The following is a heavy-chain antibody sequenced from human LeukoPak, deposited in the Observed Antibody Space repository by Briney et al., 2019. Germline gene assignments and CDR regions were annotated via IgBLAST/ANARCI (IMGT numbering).Heavy chain of an antibody. D-gene: IGHD1-26*01. V-gene: IGHV3-30-3*01. CDR3: ARDPYPESGATYYYYGMDV. CDR2: ISYDGSNK. Sequence: PGGSLRLSCAASGFTFSSYAMHWVRQAPGKGLEWVAVISYDGSNKYYADSVKGRFTISRDNSKNTLYLQMNSLRAEDTAVYYCARDPYPESGATYYYYGMDVWGQGTTVTVSS. J-gene: IGHJ6*02. CDR1: GFTFSSYA.